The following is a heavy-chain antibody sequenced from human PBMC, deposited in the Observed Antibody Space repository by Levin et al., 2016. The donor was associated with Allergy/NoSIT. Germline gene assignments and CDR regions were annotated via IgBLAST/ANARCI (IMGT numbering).Heavy chain of an antibody. J-gene: IGHJ2*01. Sequence: SETLSLTCTVSGGSISSGGYYWSWIRQHPGKGLEWIGYIYYSGSTYYNPSLKSRVTISVDTSKNQFSLKLSSVTAADTAVYYCAREIIMVRGVTASWYFDLWGRGTLVTVSS. D-gene: IGHD3-10*01. CDR1: GGSISSGGYY. V-gene: IGHV4-31*03. CDR3: AREIIMVRGVTASWYFDL. CDR2: IYYSGST.